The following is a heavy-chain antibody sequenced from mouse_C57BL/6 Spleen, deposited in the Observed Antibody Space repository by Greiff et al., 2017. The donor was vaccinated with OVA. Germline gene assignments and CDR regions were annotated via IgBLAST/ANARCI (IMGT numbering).Heavy chain of an antibody. V-gene: IGHV14-3*01. CDR1: GFTIKNTY. CDR2: IDPANGNT. Sequence: SVAELVRPGASVKFSCTASGFTIKNTYMHWVKQRPEQGLEWIGRIDPANGNTKYAPKFQGKATITAETSSNTAYLQLSSLTSEDTAIYYCARRFDYYGSYWYFDVWGTGTTVTVSS. J-gene: IGHJ1*03. D-gene: IGHD1-1*01. CDR3: ARRFDYYGSYWYFDV.